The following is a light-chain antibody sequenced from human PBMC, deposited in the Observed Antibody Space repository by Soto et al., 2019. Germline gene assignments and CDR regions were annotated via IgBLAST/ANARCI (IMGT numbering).Light chain of an antibody. CDR2: GAS. J-gene: IGKJ2*02. V-gene: IGKV3-20*01. CDR1: QSLSNSQ. Sequence: EIVLTQSPGTLSLSPGERATLSCRASQSLSNSQLAWYQQKPGQAPRLLIYGASNRATGIPDRFSGSGSGTDFTLTIASLQPEDFSTYYCQQSDSTPCTFGQGTKVDI. CDR3: QQSDSTPCT.